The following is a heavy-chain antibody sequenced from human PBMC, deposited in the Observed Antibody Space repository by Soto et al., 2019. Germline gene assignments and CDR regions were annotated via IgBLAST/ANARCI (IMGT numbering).Heavy chain of an antibody. CDR2: IYYSGST. Sequence: PSETLSLTCTVSCGSISSYYWSWIRQPPGKGLEWIGYIYYSGSTNYNPSLKSRVTISVDTSKNQFSLKLSSVTAADTAVYYCARDEGSSWYKGAFDIWGQGTMVTVSS. D-gene: IGHD6-13*01. CDR1: CGSISSYY. V-gene: IGHV4-59*01. J-gene: IGHJ3*02. CDR3: ARDEGSSWYKGAFDI.